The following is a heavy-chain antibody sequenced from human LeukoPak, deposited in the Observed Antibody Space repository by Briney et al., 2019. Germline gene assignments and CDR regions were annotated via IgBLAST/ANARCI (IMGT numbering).Heavy chain of an antibody. CDR3: ARDIGITGTTSDFDY. Sequence: GGSLRLSCAASGFTFSSYSMNWVRQAPGKGLEWVSSISSGSSYIYYADSVKGRFTISGDNAKNSLYLQTNSLRAEDTAVYYCARDIGITGTTSDFDYWGQGTLVTVSS. D-gene: IGHD1-7*01. CDR1: GFTFSSYS. CDR2: ISSGSSYI. J-gene: IGHJ4*02. V-gene: IGHV3-21*01.